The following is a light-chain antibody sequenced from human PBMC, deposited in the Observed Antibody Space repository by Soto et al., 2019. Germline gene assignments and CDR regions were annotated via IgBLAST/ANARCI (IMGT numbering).Light chain of an antibody. CDR2: DVS. CDR1: SSEVGNYNL. V-gene: IGLV2-23*02. J-gene: IGLJ1*01. Sequence: QSALTQPASVPGSPGQSITISCTGTSSEVGNYNLVSWYQQHPGKAPKLMIYDVSKRPSGVSNRFSGSKSGNTASLTISGLQADDEADYYCCSYAGDSYVFGTGTKVTVL. CDR3: CSYAGDSYV.